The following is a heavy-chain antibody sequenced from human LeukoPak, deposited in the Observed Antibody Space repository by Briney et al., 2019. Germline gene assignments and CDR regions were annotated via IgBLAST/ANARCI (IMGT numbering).Heavy chain of an antibody. CDR2: IYGGDSDT. CDR1: GYNFNANW. V-gene: IGHV5-51*01. D-gene: IGHD3-16*01. J-gene: IGHJ4*02. CDR3: ARGDYFDY. Sequence: GESLKISCKVSGYNFNANWIAWVRESPGKGLEWMGSIYGGDSDTRYSPSSQGHVTISVDKSNSVAYLQWSSLRASDTAMYYCARGDYFDYWGQGTLVTVSS.